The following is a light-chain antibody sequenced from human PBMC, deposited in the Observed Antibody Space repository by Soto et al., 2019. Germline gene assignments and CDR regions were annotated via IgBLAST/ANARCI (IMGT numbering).Light chain of an antibody. V-gene: IGKV1-5*03. J-gene: IGKJ1*01. CDR1: QSISSW. CDR2: KAS. Sequence: DIQMTQSPSTLSASVGDRVTITCRASQSISSWLAWYQQKPGKAPKLLIYKASSLESGVPTRFSGSGSGTECTLTISSLQPDDFATYCCQQYNSYSRTCGQGTKVEIK. CDR3: QQYNSYSRT.